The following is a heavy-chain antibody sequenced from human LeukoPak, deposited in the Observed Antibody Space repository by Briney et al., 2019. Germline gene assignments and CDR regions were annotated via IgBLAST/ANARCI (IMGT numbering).Heavy chain of an antibody. Sequence: PSETLSLTCAVYGGSFSGYYWSWIRQPPGKGLEWIGEINHSGSTNYNPSLKSRVTISVDTSKNQFSLKLSSVTAADTAVYYCARRPWMLAGYFDYWGQGTLVTVSS. CDR3: ARRPWMLAGYFDY. D-gene: IGHD2-2*03. CDR2: INHSGST. V-gene: IGHV4-34*01. J-gene: IGHJ4*02. CDR1: GGSFSGYY.